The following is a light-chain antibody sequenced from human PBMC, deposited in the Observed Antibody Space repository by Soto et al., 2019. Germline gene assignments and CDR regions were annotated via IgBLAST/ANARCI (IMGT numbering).Light chain of an antibody. Sequence: EIVLTQSPATLSLSPGERATLSCRASQSVSSYLAWYQQKPGQAPRLLIYDASNRATGIPARFSGSGSGTGFTLTISSLEPEDFAVYYCEQRSNWPSGLTFGGGTKVEIK. V-gene: IGKV3-11*01. CDR3: EQRSNWPSGLT. CDR2: DAS. J-gene: IGKJ4*01. CDR1: QSVSSY.